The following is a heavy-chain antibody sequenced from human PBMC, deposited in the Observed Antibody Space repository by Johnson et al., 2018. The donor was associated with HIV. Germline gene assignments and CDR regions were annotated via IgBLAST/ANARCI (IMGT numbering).Heavy chain of an antibody. CDR1: GFTFTNFW. CDR2: IKPEGSEK. Sequence: MQLVESGGALVQPGGSLRLSCAASGFTFTNFWMGWVRQAPGKGLEWVANIKPEGSEKFYVDSVKGRVTISRDNAKNSLFLQMTSLTAEDTAVYYCAKDRGGGWYGEYNFDIWGQGTMVTVSS. CDR3: AKDRGGGWYGEYNFDI. D-gene: IGHD6-19*01. J-gene: IGHJ3*02. V-gene: IGHV3-7*05.